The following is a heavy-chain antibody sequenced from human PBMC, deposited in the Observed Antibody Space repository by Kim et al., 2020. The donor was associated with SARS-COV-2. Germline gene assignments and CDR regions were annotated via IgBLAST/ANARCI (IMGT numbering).Heavy chain of an antibody. Sequence: IYYADSLKGRFTISRDTARNSLYLQMNSLRAEDTAVYYCARGSSSWTYDYWGQGALVTVSS. J-gene: IGHJ4*02. D-gene: IGHD6-13*01. CDR3: ARGSSSWTYDY. CDR2: I. V-gene: IGHV3-21*01.